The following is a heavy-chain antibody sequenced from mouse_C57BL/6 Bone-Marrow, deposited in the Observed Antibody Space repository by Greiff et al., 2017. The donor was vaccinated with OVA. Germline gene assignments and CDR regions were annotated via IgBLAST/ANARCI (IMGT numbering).Heavy chain of an antibody. CDR1: GYTFTSYW. J-gene: IGHJ4*01. CDR2: IDPSDSYT. D-gene: IGHD1-1*01. V-gene: IGHV1-50*01. Sequence: QVQLQQPGAELVKPGASVKLSCKASGYTFTSYWMQWVKQRPGQGLEWIGEIDPSDSYTNYNQKFKGKATLTVDTSSSTAYMQLSSLTSEDSAVYYCASYYGSSYDYAMDYWGQGTSVTVSS. CDR3: ASYYGSSYDYAMDY.